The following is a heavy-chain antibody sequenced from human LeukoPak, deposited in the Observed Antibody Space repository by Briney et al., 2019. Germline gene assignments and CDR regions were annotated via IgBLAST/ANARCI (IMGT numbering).Heavy chain of an antibody. Sequence: GGSLRLSCAASGNYWMHWIRQVPGKGLVWVSHINSDGSWTSYADSVKGRFTISKDNAKNTVYLQMNSLRAEDTAVYYCVSFYETYWGRGTLVTVSS. CDR2: INSDGSWT. V-gene: IGHV3-74*01. CDR1: GNYW. J-gene: IGHJ4*02. D-gene: IGHD2/OR15-2a*01. CDR3: VSFYETY.